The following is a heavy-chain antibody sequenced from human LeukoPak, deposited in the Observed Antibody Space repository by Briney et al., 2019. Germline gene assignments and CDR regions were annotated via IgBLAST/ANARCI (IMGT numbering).Heavy chain of an antibody. CDR1: GGSISSSSSYY. J-gene: IGHJ6*03. CDR2: IYYSGST. D-gene: IGHD3-3*01. V-gene: IGHV4-39*07. CDR3: VRGGYNFWSGYQTQYFYYYMDV. Sequence: SETLSLTCTVSGGSISSSSSYYWGWIRQPPGKGLEWIGTIYYSGSTDYNPSLESRLTISVDTSKNHFSLKLSSVTAADTAVYYCVRGGYNFWSGYQTQYFYYYMDVWGKGTTVTVSS.